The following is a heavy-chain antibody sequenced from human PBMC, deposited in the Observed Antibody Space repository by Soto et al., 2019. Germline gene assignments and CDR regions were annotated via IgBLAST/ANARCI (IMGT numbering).Heavy chain of an antibody. CDR3: ARELYSCGGACPYYLDS. J-gene: IGHJ1*01. V-gene: IGHV1-46*01. CDR2: ISLYHHST. CDR1: GYPFTDYF. D-gene: IGHD3-9*01. Sequence: ASVKVSCKTSGYPFTDYFIHWVRQAPGQELEWMGIISLYHHSTSYAQKFQGRVTVTADTSTTTVYMDLSSLTSEDSAVYWCARELYSCGGACPYYLDSGGRGTLVTVSS.